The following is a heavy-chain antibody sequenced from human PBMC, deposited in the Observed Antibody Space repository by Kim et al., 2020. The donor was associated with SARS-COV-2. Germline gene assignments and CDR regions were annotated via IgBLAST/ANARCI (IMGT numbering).Heavy chain of an antibody. Sequence: GGSLRLSCAASGFTFSSYAMSWVRQAPGKGLEWVSAISGSGGSTYYADSVKGRFTISRDNSKNTLYLQMNSLRAEDTAVYYCAKNSFRDTIFGVVDIDYWGQGTLVTVSS. CDR2: ISGSGGST. J-gene: IGHJ4*02. CDR1: GFTFSSYA. V-gene: IGHV3-23*01. D-gene: IGHD3-3*01. CDR3: AKNSFRDTIFGVVDIDY.